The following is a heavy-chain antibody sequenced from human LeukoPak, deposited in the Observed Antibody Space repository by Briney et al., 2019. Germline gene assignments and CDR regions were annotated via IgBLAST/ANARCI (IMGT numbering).Heavy chain of an antibody. J-gene: IGHJ3*02. V-gene: IGHV4-61*02. CDR2: IYTSGST. CDR1: GGSISSGSYY. D-gene: IGHD3-22*01. CDR3: ARDKGYYDSSGYLYDAFDI. Sequence: SQTLSLTCTVSGGSISSGSYYWSWIRQPAGKGLEWIGRIYTSGSTNYNPSLKSRVTISVDTSKNQFSLKLSSVTAADTAVYYCARDKGYYDSSGYLYDAFDIWGQGTMVTVPS.